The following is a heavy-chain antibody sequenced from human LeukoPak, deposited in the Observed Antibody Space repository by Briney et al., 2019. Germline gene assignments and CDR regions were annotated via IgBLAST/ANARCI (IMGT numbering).Heavy chain of an antibody. CDR2: IKQDGSEK. J-gene: IGHJ4*02. D-gene: IGHD3-22*01. CDR1: GFTFSSYW. CDR3: ARGGAPIYYYDSSGYRYYFDY. Sequence: GGSLRLSCAASGFTFSSYWMSWVRQAPGKGLEWVANIKQDGSEKYYVDSVKGRFTISRDNAKNSLYLQMNSLRAEDTAVYYCARGGAPIYYYDSSGYRYYFDYWGQGTLVTVSS. V-gene: IGHV3-7*04.